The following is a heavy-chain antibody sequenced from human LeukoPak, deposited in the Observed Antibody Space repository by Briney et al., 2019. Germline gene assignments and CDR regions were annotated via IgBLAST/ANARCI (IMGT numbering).Heavy chain of an antibody. CDR1: GFTFSSYA. D-gene: IGHD2-8*01. CDR3: AKVGGIVLMVYAAVDY. CDR2: ISGSGGST. Sequence: GGSLRLSCAASGFTFSSYAMSWVRQAPGKGLEWVSAISGSGGSTYYADSVKGRFTISRDNSKNTLYLQMNSLRAEDTAVYYCAKVGGIVLMVYAAVDYWGQGTLVTVSS. V-gene: IGHV3-23*01. J-gene: IGHJ4*02.